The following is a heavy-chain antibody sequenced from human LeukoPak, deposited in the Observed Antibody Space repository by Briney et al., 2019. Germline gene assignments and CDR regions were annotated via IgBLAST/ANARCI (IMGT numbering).Heavy chain of an antibody. CDR2: ITDSNGNT. J-gene: IGHJ4*02. V-gene: IGHV1-18*01. D-gene: IGHD5-18*01. CDR1: GYTFTNYA. CDR3: ARRGYNYGAGFFDY. Sequence: ASVKVSCKGSGYTFTNYAVSWVRQAPGQGLEWMGGITDSNGNTYYVQKLQGRVTMTTDTSTSTAYMELRSLTSDDTAVYYCARRGYNYGAGFFDYWGQGTLVTVSS.